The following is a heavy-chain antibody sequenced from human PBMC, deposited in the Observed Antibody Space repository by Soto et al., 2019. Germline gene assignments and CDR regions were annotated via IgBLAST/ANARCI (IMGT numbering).Heavy chain of an antibody. V-gene: IGHV3-23*01. CDR3: ANHGGFDF. D-gene: IGHD4-17*01. CDR1: GFTFSSSG. J-gene: IGHJ3*01. CDR2: ISVRGDYR. Sequence: GQLLQFGGGLVQPGESLRVSCAASGFTFSSSGMSWVRQAPGKGLEWVSSISVRGDYRYYADSVKGRFTISRDNSKNTLYLQMNSLTAEDTAVYYCANHGGFDFWGQGTMVAVSS.